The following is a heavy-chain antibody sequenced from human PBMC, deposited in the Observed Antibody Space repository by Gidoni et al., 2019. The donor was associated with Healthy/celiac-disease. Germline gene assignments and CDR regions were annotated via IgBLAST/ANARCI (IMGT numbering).Heavy chain of an antibody. CDR1: GYTFTSYY. CDR2: INPSGGST. CDR3: ARGDCSGGSCQHNWFDP. D-gene: IGHD2-15*01. V-gene: IGHV1-46*01. Sequence: QVQLVQSGAEVKKPGASVKVSCKASGYTFTSYYMHWVRQAPGQGLEWMGIINPSGGSTSYAQKFQGRVTMTRDTSTSTVYMELSSLRSEDTAVYYCARGDCSGGSCQHNWFDPWGQGTLVTVSS. J-gene: IGHJ5*02.